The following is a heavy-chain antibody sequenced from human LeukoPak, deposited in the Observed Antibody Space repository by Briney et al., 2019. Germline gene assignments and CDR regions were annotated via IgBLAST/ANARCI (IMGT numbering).Heavy chain of an antibody. Sequence: SETLSLTCTVSGGSISSGGYYWSWIRQHPGKGLEWIGYIYYSGSTYYNPSLKSRVTISVDTSKNQFSLKLSSVTAADTAVYYCARSSVVVVPAARGKNWFDPWGQGTLVTVPS. V-gene: IGHV4-31*03. CDR2: IYYSGST. CDR1: GGSISSGGYY. D-gene: IGHD2-2*01. CDR3: ARSSVVVVPAARGKNWFDP. J-gene: IGHJ5*02.